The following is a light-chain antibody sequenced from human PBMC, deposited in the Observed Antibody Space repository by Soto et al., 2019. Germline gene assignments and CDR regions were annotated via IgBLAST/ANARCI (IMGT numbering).Light chain of an antibody. CDR1: SSNIGSNY. J-gene: IGLJ1*01. V-gene: IGLV1-47*02. CDR2: SNN. Sequence: THPPSSSDTPWQRVTISCSGSSSNIGSNYVYWYQQLPGTAPKLLIYSNNQRRSGVRDRFSGSKSGTSAALAISGLRCEDEADYYCAAWDDSLSGFYVFGTGTKVTVL. CDR3: AAWDDSLSGFYV.